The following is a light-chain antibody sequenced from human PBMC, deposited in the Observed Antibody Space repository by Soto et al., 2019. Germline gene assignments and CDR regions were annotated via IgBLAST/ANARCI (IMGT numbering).Light chain of an antibody. V-gene: IGLV2-23*01. J-gene: IGLJ1*01. CDR1: SSDVGSYNL. CDR2: EGS. Sequence: QSVLTQPASVSGSPGQSITISCTGTSSDVGSYNLVSWYQQHPGKGPKLMIYEGSKRPSGVSDRFSGSKSGNTASLTISGLQAEDEADYYCCSYAGSSTPIYVFGSGTNVTVL. CDR3: CSYAGSSTPIYV.